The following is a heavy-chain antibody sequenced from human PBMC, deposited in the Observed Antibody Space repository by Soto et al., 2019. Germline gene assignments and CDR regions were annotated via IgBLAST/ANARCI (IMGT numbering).Heavy chain of an antibody. CDR3: ARDAVTDYYDSSGYYYYYGMDV. CDR1: GYTFTSYG. Sequence: ASVKVSCKASGYTFTSYGISWVRQAPGQGLERMGWISAYNGNTNYAQKLQGRVTMTTDTSTSTAYMELRSLRSDDTAVYYCARDAVTDYYDSSGYYYYYGMDVWGQGTTVTVSS. J-gene: IGHJ6*02. CDR2: ISAYNGNT. D-gene: IGHD3-22*01. V-gene: IGHV1-18*01.